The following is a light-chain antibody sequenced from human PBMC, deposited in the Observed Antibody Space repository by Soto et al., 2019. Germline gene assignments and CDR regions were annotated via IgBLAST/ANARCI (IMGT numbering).Light chain of an antibody. CDR2: GAS. Sequence: ETVMTQSPATLSVSPGEEAPLSSRAIQRFSINLAWYQQKPGQAPRLLIYGASTRATGIPARFSGSGSGTEFTLTISSLQSEDFAVYYCQQYNNWPPITFGQGTRLEIK. V-gene: IGKV3-15*01. CDR3: QQYNNWPPIT. J-gene: IGKJ5*01. CDR1: QRFSIN.